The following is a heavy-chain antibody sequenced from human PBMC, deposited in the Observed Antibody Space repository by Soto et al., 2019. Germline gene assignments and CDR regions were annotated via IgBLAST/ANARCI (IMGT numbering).Heavy chain of an antibody. Sequence: QVQLVQSGAEVKKPGSSVKVSCKASGGTFSSYAISWVRQAPGQGLEWMGGIIPIFGTANYAQKFQGRVTITADESTSTADMERSSRRAEDTAVSYCARDRAPFYGSVGSCYYGFDPWGQGTLVTVSS. V-gene: IGHV1-69*01. CDR2: IIPIFGTA. CDR1: GGTFSSYA. J-gene: IGHJ5*02. D-gene: IGHD2-15*01. CDR3: ARDRAPFYGSVGSCYYGFDP.